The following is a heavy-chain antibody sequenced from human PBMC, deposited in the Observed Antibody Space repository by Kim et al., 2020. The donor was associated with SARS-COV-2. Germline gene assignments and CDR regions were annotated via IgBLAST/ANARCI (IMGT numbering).Heavy chain of an antibody. CDR3: ARLLQYFDWPTMWRGVFDY. CDR1: GYSFTSYW. J-gene: IGHJ4*02. CDR2: IYPGDSDT. Sequence: GESLKISCKGSGYSFTSYWIGWVRQMPGKGLEWMGIIYPGDSDTRYSPSFQGQVTISADKSISTAYLQWSSLKASDTAMYYCARLLQYFDWPTMWRGVFDYWGQGTLVTVSS. V-gene: IGHV5-51*01. D-gene: IGHD3-9*01.